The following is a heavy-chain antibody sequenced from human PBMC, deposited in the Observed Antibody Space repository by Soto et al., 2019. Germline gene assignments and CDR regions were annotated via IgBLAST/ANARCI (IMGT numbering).Heavy chain of an antibody. Sequence: SENLRLTWTVSGYSISSCSYWWWSRHPPGKGPEWIASIYHGGTTFYNPSLKSRITLSVDTSKNQFSLKLSSVTAADTAVYYCARSYSPVDYWCQGPLVT. CDR1: GYSISSCSY. CDR3: ARSYSPVDY. CDR2: IYHGGTT. J-gene: IGHJ4*02. D-gene: IGHD5-18*01. V-gene: IGHV4-38-2*02.